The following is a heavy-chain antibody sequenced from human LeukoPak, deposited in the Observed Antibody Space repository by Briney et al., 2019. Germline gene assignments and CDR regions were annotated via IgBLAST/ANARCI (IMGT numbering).Heavy chain of an antibody. Sequence: ASVKVSCKASGYTFTNYDINWVRQAPGQGLELMGYMNPNSGNTVYAQKFQDRVTITSDTSISTAYMELSSLRSDDTAVYYCAREGLDYWGQGTVVTVSS. CDR1: GYTFTNYD. J-gene: IGHJ4*02. V-gene: IGHV1-8*03. CDR2: MNPNSGNT. CDR3: AREGLDY.